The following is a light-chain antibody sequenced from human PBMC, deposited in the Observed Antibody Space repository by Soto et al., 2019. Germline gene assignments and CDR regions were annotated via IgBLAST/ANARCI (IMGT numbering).Light chain of an antibody. CDR3: CSYTRSSTLV. CDR2: EVS. V-gene: IGLV2-14*01. CDR1: SSDVGGYNY. J-gene: IGLJ1*01. Sequence: QSVLTQPASVSGSPGQSITISCTGTSSDVGGYNYVSWYQQHPGKAPKLMIYEVSNRPSGVSNRFSGSKSGNTASLTISGLQAEDEADYYCCSYTRSSTLVFGTGTKLTVL.